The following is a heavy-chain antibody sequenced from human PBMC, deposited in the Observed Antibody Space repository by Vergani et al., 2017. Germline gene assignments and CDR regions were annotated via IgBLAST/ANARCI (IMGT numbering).Heavy chain of an antibody. D-gene: IGHD2-2*01. V-gene: IGHV4-61*10. CDR1: GGSVSSGSYY. Sequence: QVQLQESGPGLVKPSETLSLTCTVSGGSVSSGSYYWSWIRQPAGKGLEWIGYIYYSGSTNYNPSLKSRVTISGDTSKNQFSLKLSSVTAADTAGYYWARDSLGYAREGWFDPWGQGTLVTVSS. CDR2: IYYSGST. CDR3: ARDSLGYAREGWFDP. J-gene: IGHJ5*02.